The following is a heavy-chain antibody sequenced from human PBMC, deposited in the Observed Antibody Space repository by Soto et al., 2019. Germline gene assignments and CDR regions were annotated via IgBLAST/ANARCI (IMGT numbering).Heavy chain of an antibody. CDR3: ARQILPYRYGMDV. J-gene: IGHJ6*02. V-gene: IGHV5-51*01. Sequence: GESLKISCQASGYSFISYCIGWVRQVPGRGLEWMGIICPGDSQTTYSPSFDGQVTISADKSISSAYVQWSSLKASDTAMYYCARQILPYRYGMDVWGQGTTVTVSS. CDR1: GYSFISYC. CDR2: ICPGDSQT. D-gene: IGHD2-2*01.